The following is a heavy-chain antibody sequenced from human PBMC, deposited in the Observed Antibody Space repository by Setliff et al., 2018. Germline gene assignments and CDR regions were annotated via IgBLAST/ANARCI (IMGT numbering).Heavy chain of an antibody. Sequence: ASVKVSCKASGYIFTSYGFSWVRQAPGQGLEWMGWISTYNGKTNYAQKVQGRVSITRDTSASTVYMELRSLRSDDTAVYYCARKEIPSDYWGQGTLVTVSS. CDR3: ARKEIPSDY. CDR2: ISTYNGKT. CDR1: GYIFTSYG. V-gene: IGHV1-18*01. D-gene: IGHD2-21*01. J-gene: IGHJ4*02.